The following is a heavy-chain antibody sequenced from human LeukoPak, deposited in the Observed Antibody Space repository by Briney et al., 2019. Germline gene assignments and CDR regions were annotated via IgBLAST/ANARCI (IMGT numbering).Heavy chain of an antibody. D-gene: IGHD3-3*01. Sequence: GGSLRLSCAASGFTLSSYEMNWVRQAPGKGLEWVSYISSSGSTIYYADSVKGRFTISRDNAKNSLYLQMNSLRAEDTAVYYCARAPERDYDFWSGYYVWDFWGQGTLVTASS. CDR3: ARAPERDYDFWSGYYVWDF. J-gene: IGHJ4*02. V-gene: IGHV3-48*03. CDR2: ISSSGSTI. CDR1: GFTLSSYE.